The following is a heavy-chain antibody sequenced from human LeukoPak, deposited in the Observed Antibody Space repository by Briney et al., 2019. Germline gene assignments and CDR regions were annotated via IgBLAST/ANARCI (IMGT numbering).Heavy chain of an antibody. CDR2: IKDDGSLK. J-gene: IGHJ4*02. D-gene: IGHD5-24*01. Sequence: GGSLSLSCVCSRLTFSGFEMNWVRQAPGKGLEWVSYIKDDGSLKTYADSVKGRFTISRDNAKNSLYLQMNSLRVEDTAIYYCARRFRDWGQGTLVTVSS. CDR3: ARRFRD. CDR1: RLTFSGFE. V-gene: IGHV3-48*03.